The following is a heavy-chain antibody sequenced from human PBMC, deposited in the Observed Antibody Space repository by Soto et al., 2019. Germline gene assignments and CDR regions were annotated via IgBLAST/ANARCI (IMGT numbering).Heavy chain of an antibody. CDR3: ASAVRHRYYYYYMDV. J-gene: IGHJ6*03. Sequence: SETLSLTCTVSGGSISSYYWSWIRQPPGKGLEWIGYIYYSGSTNYNPSLKSRVTISVDTSKNQFSLKLSSVTAADTAVYYCASAVRHRYYYYYMDVWGKGTTVTVSS. D-gene: IGHD1-1*01. CDR1: GGSISSYY. V-gene: IGHV4-59*01. CDR2: IYYSGST.